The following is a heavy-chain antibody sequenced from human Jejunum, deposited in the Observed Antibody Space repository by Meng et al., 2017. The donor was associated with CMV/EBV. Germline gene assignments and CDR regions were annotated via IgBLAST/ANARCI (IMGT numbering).Heavy chain of an antibody. CDR3: ARDLEMMLMAYYY. J-gene: IGHJ4*02. Sequence: VQLVESGAEVKKPGAYVKVSCKASGYTFTDYYIHWLRQAPGQGPEWLGWINPKNGGTNSAQRFKGRVTMTRDTSISTAYMELSRLRSDDTAVYYCARDLEMMLMAYYYWGQGTLVTVSS. CDR1: GYTFTDYY. V-gene: IGHV1-2*02. D-gene: IGHD5-24*01. CDR2: INPKNGGT.